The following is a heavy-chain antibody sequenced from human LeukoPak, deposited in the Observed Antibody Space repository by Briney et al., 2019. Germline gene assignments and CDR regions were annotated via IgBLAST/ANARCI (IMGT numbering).Heavy chain of an antibody. CDR3: ANDHYYDSSGFFDW. CDR1: GFTFSSYA. D-gene: IGHD3-22*01. CDR2: ISASGGTT. V-gene: IGHV3-23*01. Sequence: PGGSLRLSCAASGFTFSSYAMSWVRQVPGKGLEWVSAISASGGTTYFSDAVKGRFTISRDNSKNTLYLHMNSLRAEDTALYYCANDHYYDSSGFFDWWGQGTLVTVSS. J-gene: IGHJ4*02.